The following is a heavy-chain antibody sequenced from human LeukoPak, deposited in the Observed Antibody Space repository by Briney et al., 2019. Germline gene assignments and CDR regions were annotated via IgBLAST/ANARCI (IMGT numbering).Heavy chain of an antibody. D-gene: IGHD5-12*01. J-gene: IGHJ4*02. V-gene: IGHV1-46*01. Sequence: ASVKVSCKASGYTFTNYYIHWVRQAAGQGLEWMGIINPSGGGTTYAQKFQGRLTITRDMSTTTFYMELSSLGSEDTAVYYCARNIGTAVLDFWGQGTLVSVAS. CDR1: GYTFTNYY. CDR3: ARNIGTAVLDF. CDR2: INPSGGGT.